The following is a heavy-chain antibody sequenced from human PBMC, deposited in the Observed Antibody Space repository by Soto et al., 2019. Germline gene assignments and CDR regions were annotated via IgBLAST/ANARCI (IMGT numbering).Heavy chain of an antibody. CDR2: ISSSGDGT. CDR3: ARDFPVTTALILVGMDV. Sequence: GGSLRLSCAASGFTFNSYAMTWVRQAPGKGLEWVSIISSSGDGTYYVDSVKGRFTISRDNSRNTLNLQMNSLRAEDTAVYYCARDFPVTTALILVGMDVWGQGTTVTVSS. V-gene: IGHV3-23*01. D-gene: IGHD4-17*01. CDR1: GFTFNSYA. J-gene: IGHJ6*02.